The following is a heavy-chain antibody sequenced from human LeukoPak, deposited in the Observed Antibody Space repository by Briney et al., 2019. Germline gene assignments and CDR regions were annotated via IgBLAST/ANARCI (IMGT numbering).Heavy chain of an antibody. CDR2: IYPGDSDT. CDR1: GYTFTNYW. J-gene: IGHJ4*02. V-gene: IGHV5-51*01. D-gene: IGHD1-26*01. CDR3: ARLASGSYYDY. Sequence: GESLKISCKGSGYTFTNYWIAWVRQMPGKGLEWMGIIYPGDSDTTYSPSFQGQVTISADKSISTAYLQWSSLKASDTAMYYCARLASGSYYDYWGQGTLVTVSS.